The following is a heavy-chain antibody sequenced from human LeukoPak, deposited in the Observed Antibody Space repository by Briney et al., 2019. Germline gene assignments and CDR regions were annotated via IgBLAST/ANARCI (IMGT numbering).Heavy chain of an antibody. J-gene: IGHJ3*02. CDR3: AKYPGYFDWQDAFDI. V-gene: IGHV3-23*01. Sequence: GGSLRLSCAASGFTFSSYAMSWVRQAPGKGLEWVSAISGSGGSTYYADSVKGRFTISRDSSKNTLYLQMNSLRAEDTAVYYCAKYPGYFDWQDAFDIWGQGTMVTVSS. CDR1: GFTFSSYA. D-gene: IGHD3-9*01. CDR2: ISGSGGST.